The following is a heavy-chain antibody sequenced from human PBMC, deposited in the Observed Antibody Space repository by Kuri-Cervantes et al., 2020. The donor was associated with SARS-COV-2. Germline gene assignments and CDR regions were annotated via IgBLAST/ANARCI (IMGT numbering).Heavy chain of an antibody. CDR3: ARDGSPGWVLPRPLIYGMDV. D-gene: IGHD6-6*01. CDR2: IYSGGST. J-gene: IGHJ6*02. V-gene: IGHV3-53*01. CDR1: GFTVSSNY. Sequence: GGSLRLSCAASGFTVSSNYMSWVRQAPGKGLEWVSVIYSGGSTYYADSVKGRFTISRDNSKNTLYLQMNSLRAEDTAVYYCARDGSPGWVLPRPLIYGMDVWGQGTTVTVSS.